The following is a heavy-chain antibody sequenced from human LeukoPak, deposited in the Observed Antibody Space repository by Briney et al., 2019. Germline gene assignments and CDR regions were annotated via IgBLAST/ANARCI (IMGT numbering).Heavy chain of an antibody. CDR1: GFTFSSYE. CDR3: AKPLNPGYSTTGYYFDY. V-gene: IGHV3-23*01. Sequence: QPGGSLRLSCAASGFTFSSYEMSWVRQAPGKGLEWVSAISGSGGSTYYADSVKGRFTISRDNSKNTLYLQMNSLRAEDTAVYYCAKPLNPGYSTTGYYFDYWGQGTLVTVSS. D-gene: IGHD6-13*01. J-gene: IGHJ4*02. CDR2: ISGSGGST.